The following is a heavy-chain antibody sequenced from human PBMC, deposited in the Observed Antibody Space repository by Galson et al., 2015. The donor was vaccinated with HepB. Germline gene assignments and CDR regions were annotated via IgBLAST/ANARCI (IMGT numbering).Heavy chain of an antibody. CDR3: ARGGYSYGPDL. CDR1: GFIDRTNY. Sequence: SLRLSCAASGFIDRTNYMTWVRQAPGKGLEWVSIIHSSGRPYYAESVKGRFTISRDNSNNTVFLQMNSLRVEDTAVYYCARGGYSYGPDLWGQGTLVTVSS. CDR2: IHSSGRP. J-gene: IGHJ4*02. V-gene: IGHV3-53*01. D-gene: IGHD5-18*01.